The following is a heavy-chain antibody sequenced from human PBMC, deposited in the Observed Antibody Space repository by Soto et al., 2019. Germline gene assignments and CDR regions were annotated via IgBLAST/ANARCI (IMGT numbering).Heavy chain of an antibody. CDR1: GGSVSSGSYY. V-gene: IGHV4-61*01. J-gene: IGHJ4*02. CDR3: ARAGNTWNQYYFDY. D-gene: IGHD1-20*01. CDR2: IYYSGST. Sequence: SETLSLTCTVSGGSVSSGSYYWSWIRQPPGKGLECIGYIYYSGSTNYNPSLKSRVTISVDTSKNQFSLKLSSVTAADTAVYYCARAGNTWNQYYFDYWGQGTLVTVSS.